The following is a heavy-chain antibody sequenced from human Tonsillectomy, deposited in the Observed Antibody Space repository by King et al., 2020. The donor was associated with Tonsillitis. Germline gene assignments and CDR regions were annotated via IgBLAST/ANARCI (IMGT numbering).Heavy chain of an antibody. J-gene: IGHJ4*02. CDR3: AKDLESSSGGYDLDY. D-gene: IGHD6-19*01. V-gene: IGHV3-30*02. CDR1: GFTFSSYG. Sequence: VQLVESGGGVVQPGGSLRLSCAASGFTFSSYGMHWVRQAPGKGLEWVAFIRYDGSNKYYADSVKGRFTISRDNSKNTLYLQMNSLRAEDTAVYYCAKDLESSSGGYDLDYWGQGTLVTVSS. CDR2: IRYDGSNK.